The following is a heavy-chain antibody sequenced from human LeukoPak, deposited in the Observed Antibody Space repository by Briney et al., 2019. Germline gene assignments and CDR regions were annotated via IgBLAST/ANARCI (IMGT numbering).Heavy chain of an antibody. J-gene: IGHJ4*02. D-gene: IGHD1-26*01. CDR1: GYTFTNYG. CDR3: AREGVSGSYLGY. CDR2: ISANNGNR. Sequence: ASVKVSCKASGYTFTNYGISWVRQAPGQGLEWMGWISANNGNRNYALKLQDRVSMTTDTSTSTAYMELRSLRSDDTAVYYCAREGVSGSYLGYWGQGTLVTVSS. V-gene: IGHV1-18*01.